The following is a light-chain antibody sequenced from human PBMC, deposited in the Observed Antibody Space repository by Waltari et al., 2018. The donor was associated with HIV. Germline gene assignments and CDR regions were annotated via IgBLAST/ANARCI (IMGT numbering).Light chain of an antibody. V-gene: IGKV1-39*01. J-gene: IGKJ1*01. CDR3: QQSYSTPRT. Sequence: DIQMTQSPSSLSACVGDRGTITVRESQNTTTYLNWYQQKPGKAPTLLIYAASSLQSGVPSRCSGSGSGTDFTLAISSLQSEDFATYYCQQSYSTPRTFGQGTRVDTK. CDR2: AAS. CDR1: QNTTTY.